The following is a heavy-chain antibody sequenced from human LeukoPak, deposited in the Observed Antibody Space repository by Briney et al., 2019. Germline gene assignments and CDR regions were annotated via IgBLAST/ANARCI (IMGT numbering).Heavy chain of an antibody. D-gene: IGHD3-16*01. CDR3: ARGVTFYYYMDV. CDR1: GFTFSSYS. CDR2: ISSSSSYI. V-gene: IGHV3-21*01. Sequence: PGGSLRLSCAASGFTFSSYSMNWVGQAPGKGLEWVSSISSSSSYIYYADSVKGRFTISRDNAKNSLYLQMNSLRAEDTAVYYCARGVTFYYYMDVWGKGTTVTVSS. J-gene: IGHJ6*03.